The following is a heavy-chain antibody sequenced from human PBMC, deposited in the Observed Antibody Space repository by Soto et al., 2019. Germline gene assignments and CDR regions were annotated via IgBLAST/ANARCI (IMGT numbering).Heavy chain of an antibody. D-gene: IGHD3-9*01. J-gene: IGHJ4*02. CDR1: GFTFSSYG. V-gene: IGHV3-33*08. Sequence: GGSLRLSCAASGFTFSSYGMHWVRQAPGKGLEWVAVIWYDGSNKYYADSVKGRFTISRDNSKNTLYLQMNSLRAEDTTVYYCARDFTSTGKYYFDYWGQGTLVTVSS. CDR3: ARDFTSTGKYYFDY. CDR2: IWYDGSNK.